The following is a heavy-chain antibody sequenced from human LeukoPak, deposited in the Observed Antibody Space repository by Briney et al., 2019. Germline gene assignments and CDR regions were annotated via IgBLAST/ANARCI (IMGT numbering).Heavy chain of an antibody. D-gene: IGHD1-26*01. CDR3: ARNCPSGSCLDY. CDR1: GGSISSYY. V-gene: IGHV4-59*01. Sequence: SETLSLTCTVSGGSISSYYWSWIRQPPGKGLEWIGYIYYSGSTNYNPSLKSRVTISVDTSKNQFSLKLSSVTAADTAVYYCARNCPSGSCLDYWGQGTLVTVSS. CDR2: IYYSGST. J-gene: IGHJ4*02.